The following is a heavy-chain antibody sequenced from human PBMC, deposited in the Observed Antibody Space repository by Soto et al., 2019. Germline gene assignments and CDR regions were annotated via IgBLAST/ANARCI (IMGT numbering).Heavy chain of an antibody. CDR2: INAGNGNT. D-gene: IGHD2-15*01. CDR1: GYTFTSYA. CDR3: ARDSLRCSGGSCYPY. V-gene: IGHV1-3*01. Sequence: GASVKVSCKASGYTFTSYAMHWVRQAPGQRLEWMGWINAGNGNTKYSQKFQGRVTITRDTSASTAYMELSSLRSEDTAVYYCARDSLRCSGGSCYPYWGQGTLVTVSS. J-gene: IGHJ4*02.